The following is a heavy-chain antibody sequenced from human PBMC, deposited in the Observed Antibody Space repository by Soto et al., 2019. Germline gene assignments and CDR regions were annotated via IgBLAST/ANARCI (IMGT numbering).Heavy chain of an antibody. CDR3: VQTAGWPGFDF. V-gene: IGHV3-53*01. J-gene: IGHJ4*02. Sequence: EVQLVESGGGLIQPGGSLRLSCAASGFTVSSKYMTWVRQAPGKGLEWVSVIYGGGTTYYADSVKGRFPISRDNSKNTLHLQVNSLRAEDTAVYYCVQTAGWPGFDFWGQGTVVTVSS. CDR1: GFTVSSKY. D-gene: IGHD6-19*01. CDR2: IYGGGTT.